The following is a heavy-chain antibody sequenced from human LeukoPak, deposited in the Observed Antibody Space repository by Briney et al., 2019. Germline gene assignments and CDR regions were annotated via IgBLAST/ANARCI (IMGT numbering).Heavy chain of an antibody. CDR3: ARDDMVRGVTSGAFDI. V-gene: IGHV4-38-2*02. J-gene: IGHJ3*02. CDR1: GYSISSGYY. CDR2: IYHSGST. D-gene: IGHD3-10*01. Sequence: SETLSLTCTVSGYSISSGYYWGWIRQPPGKGLEWIGSIYHSGSTYYNPSLKSRVTISVDTSKNQFSLKLSSVTAADTAVYYCARDDMVRGVTSGAFDIWGQGTMVTVSS.